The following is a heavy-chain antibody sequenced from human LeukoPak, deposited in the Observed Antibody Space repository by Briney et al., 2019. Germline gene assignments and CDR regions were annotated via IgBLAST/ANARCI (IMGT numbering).Heavy chain of an antibody. V-gene: IGHV1-2*02. CDR1: GYTFTNYD. J-gene: IGHJ3*02. D-gene: IGHD2-15*01. CDR2: INPNSGGT. Sequence: GASVKVSCKTSGYTFTNYDITWVRQATGQGLEWMGWINPNSGGTNYAQKFQGRVTMTRDTSISTAYMELSRLRSDDTAVYYCARARVVAATGWAWSRPRPNDAFDIWGQGTMVTVSS. CDR3: ARARVVAATGWAWSRPRPNDAFDI.